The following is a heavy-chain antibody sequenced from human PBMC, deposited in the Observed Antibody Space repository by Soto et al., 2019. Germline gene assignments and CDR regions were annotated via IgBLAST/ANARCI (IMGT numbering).Heavy chain of an antibody. D-gene: IGHD7-27*01. J-gene: IGHJ2*01. CDR3: SRDQGLGAGYFAL. CDR1: GGSVSSGTYY. Sequence: QVQLQESGPGQVKPSETLFLTRTVSGGSVSSGTYYWSWIRQPAGKGLEWMGYIYRGSPNYNPSLESRATISVDTSRTQFSLMLSSVTAADTAVYYCSRDQGLGAGYFALWGRGTLVTVSS. V-gene: IGHV4-61*01. CDR2: IYRGSP.